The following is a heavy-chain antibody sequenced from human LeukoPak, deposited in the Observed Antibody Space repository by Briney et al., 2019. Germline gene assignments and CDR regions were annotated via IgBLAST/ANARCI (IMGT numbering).Heavy chain of an antibody. D-gene: IGHD1-1*01. CDR2: IYYSGST. V-gene: IGHV4-30-4*07. CDR1: GGSISSGGYS. Sequence: NPSETLSLTCAVSGGSISSGGYSWSWIRQPPGKGLEWIGYIYYSGSTYYNPSLKSRVTISVDTSKNQFSLKLSSVTAADTAVYYCARWDNWNDLIAFDIWGQGTMVTVSS. CDR3: ARWDNWNDLIAFDI. J-gene: IGHJ3*02.